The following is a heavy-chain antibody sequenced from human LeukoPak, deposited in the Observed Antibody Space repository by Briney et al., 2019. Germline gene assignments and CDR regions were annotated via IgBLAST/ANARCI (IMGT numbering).Heavy chain of an antibody. V-gene: IGHV4-39*01. CDR3: ARDREYSGSFDY. CDR2: IYYSGST. J-gene: IGHJ4*02. Sequence: SETLSLTCTVSGGSISSSSYYWGWIRQPPGKGLEWIGSIYYSGSTYHNPSLKSRVTISVDTSKNQFSLKLSSVPAADTAVYYCARDREYSGSFDYWGQRTLVTVSS. CDR1: GGSISSSSYY. D-gene: IGHD1-26*01.